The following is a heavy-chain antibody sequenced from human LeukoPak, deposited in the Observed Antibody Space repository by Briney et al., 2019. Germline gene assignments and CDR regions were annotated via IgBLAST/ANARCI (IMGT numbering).Heavy chain of an antibody. CDR2: IKHDGSEK. D-gene: IGHD3-22*01. CDR3: ATPLDYYDRSDSHQGGD. V-gene: IGHV3-7*03. J-gene: IGHJ4*02. Sequence: GSLRLSCAASGVTFSRHWMTWVRQAPGKGLEWVANIKHDGSEKNYVASVKGRFTISRDNAKNSLYLQMNSLRAEDTAVYYCATPLDYYDRSDSHQGGDWGQGTLVTVSS. CDR1: GVTFSRHW.